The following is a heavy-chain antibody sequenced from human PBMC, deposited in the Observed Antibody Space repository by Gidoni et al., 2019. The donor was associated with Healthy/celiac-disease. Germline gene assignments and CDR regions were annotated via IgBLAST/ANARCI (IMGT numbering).Heavy chain of an antibody. CDR1: GGSISSGGYY. D-gene: IGHD2-2*01. Sequence: QVQLQESGPGLVKPSQTLSLTCTFSGGSISSGGYYWSWIRQHPGKGLEWIGYIYYSGSTYYNPSLKSRVTISVDTSKNQFSLKLSSVTAADTAVYYCARDGVVPAARGYYYYGMDVWGQGTTVTVSS. V-gene: IGHV4-31*03. J-gene: IGHJ6*02. CDR3: ARDGVVPAARGYYYYGMDV. CDR2: IYYSGST.